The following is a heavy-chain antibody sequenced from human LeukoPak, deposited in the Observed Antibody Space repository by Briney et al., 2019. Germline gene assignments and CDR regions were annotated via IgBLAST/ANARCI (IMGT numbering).Heavy chain of an antibody. D-gene: IGHD3-22*01. V-gene: IGHV4-59*01. CDR3: ARGENYYDSSGYYIPFDY. CDR1: GGSISSYY. J-gene: IGHJ4*02. Sequence: PSETLSLTCTVSGGSISSYYWSWIRQPPGKGLEWIGYIYYSGSTNYNPPLKSRVTISVDTSKNQFSLKLSSVTAADTAVYYCARGENYYDSSGYYIPFDYWGQGTLVTVSP. CDR2: IYYSGST.